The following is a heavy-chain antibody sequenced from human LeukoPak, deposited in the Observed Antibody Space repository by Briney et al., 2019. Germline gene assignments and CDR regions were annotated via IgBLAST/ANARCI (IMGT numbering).Heavy chain of an antibody. J-gene: IGHJ5*02. Sequence: PGGSLRLSCAASGFIFSDHVMDWVRQAPGKGLEWVGRIRSKPRGSTTEYAASVKGRVTISRDDVKNSMFLQIDSLRAEDTAVYYCTDSDIANDYRFFEPWGQGTLVIVSS. CDR2: IRSKPRGSTT. CDR3: TDSDIANDYRFFEP. D-gene: IGHD5-12*01. V-gene: IGHV3-72*01. CDR1: GFIFSDHV.